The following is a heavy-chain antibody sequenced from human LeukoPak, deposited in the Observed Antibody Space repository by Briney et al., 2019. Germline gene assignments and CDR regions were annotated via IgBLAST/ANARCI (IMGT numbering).Heavy chain of an antibody. V-gene: IGHV4-59*06. CDR2: IYYSGST. Sequence: SETLSLTCTVSGGSISSHYWSWIRQPPGKGLEWIGYIYYSGSTYYNPSLKSRVTISVDTSKNQFSLKLSSVTAADTAVYYCARGPVYSGYVDYWGQGTLVTVSS. CDR1: GGSISSHY. J-gene: IGHJ4*02. CDR3: ARGPVYSGYVDY. D-gene: IGHD5-12*01.